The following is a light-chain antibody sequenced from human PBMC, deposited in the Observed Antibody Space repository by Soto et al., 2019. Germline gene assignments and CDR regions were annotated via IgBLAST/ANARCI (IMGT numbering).Light chain of an antibody. CDR2: AAS. V-gene: IGKV1-27*01. Sequence: DIQMTQSPSSLSASVGDRVTITCRASQGIYTHLAWYQQKPGNAPKLLIYAASTLQSGVPSRFSASGSGTDFFLTISALQSEDVGTYFCQTYDKAPWTFGPGTRV. J-gene: IGKJ1*01. CDR3: QTYDKAPWT. CDR1: QGIYTH.